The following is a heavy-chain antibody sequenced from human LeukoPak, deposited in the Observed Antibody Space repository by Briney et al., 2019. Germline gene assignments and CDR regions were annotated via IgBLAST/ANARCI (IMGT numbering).Heavy chain of an antibody. CDR3: ARGVGTIAARLYYYYYMDV. V-gene: IGHV4-38-2*02. D-gene: IGHD6-6*01. Sequence: SETLSLTCTVSGYSISSGYYWGWIRQPPGKGLEWIGSIYHSGSTYYNPSLKSRVTISVDTSKNQFSLKLSSVTAADTAVYYCARGVGTIAARLYYYYYMDVWGKGTTVTVSS. CDR1: GYSISSGYY. CDR2: IYHSGST. J-gene: IGHJ6*03.